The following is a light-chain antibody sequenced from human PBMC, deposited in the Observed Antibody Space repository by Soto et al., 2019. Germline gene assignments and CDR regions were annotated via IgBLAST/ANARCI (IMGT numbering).Light chain of an antibody. CDR3: QKYNSAPLT. J-gene: IGKJ4*01. Sequence: DIQMTQSPSSLSASVRDRVTITCRASQDISNYLAWYQQKPGKVPKLLIYAASTLQSGVPSRFSGSGSGTEFTLTISSLQPEDVATYYCQKYNSAPLTFGGGTKVEI. CDR1: QDISNY. CDR2: AAS. V-gene: IGKV1-27*01.